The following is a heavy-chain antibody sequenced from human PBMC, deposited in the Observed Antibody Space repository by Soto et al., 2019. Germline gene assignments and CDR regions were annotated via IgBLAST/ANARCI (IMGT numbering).Heavy chain of an antibody. CDR1: GFTFSSYG. J-gene: IGHJ5*02. V-gene: IGHV3-33*01. Sequence: VQLVESGGGVVQPGRSLRLSCAASGFTFSSYGMHWVRQAPGKGLEWVAVIWYDGSNKYYADSVKGRFTISRDNSKNTLYLQMNSLRAEDTAVYYCARYYDFWSGSQGWFDPWGQGTLVTVSS. CDR2: IWYDGSNK. CDR3: ARYYDFWSGSQGWFDP. D-gene: IGHD3-3*01.